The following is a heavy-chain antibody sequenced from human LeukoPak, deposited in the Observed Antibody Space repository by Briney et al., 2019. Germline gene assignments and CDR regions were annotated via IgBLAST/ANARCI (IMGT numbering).Heavy chain of an antibody. CDR3: ARFYTTSQYGSGYMDV. CDR1: GGSISSGSFY. J-gene: IGHJ6*03. Sequence: SETLSLTCTVSGGSISSGSFYWSWIRQPAGKGLEWIGRIYTSGSTNYNPSLKSRVTISVDTSKNQFSLKLSSVTAADTAVYYCARFYTTSQYGSGYMDVWGKGTTVTVSS. D-gene: IGHD3-10*01. V-gene: IGHV4-61*02. CDR2: IYTSGST.